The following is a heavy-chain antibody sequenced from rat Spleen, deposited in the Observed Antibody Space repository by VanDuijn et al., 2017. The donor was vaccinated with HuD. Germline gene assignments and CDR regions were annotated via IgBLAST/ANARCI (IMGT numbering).Heavy chain of an antibody. CDR2: ISYDVSST. D-gene: IGHD1-7*01. CDR3: ARHTGVWWFPY. J-gene: IGHJ3*01. Sequence: EVQLVESGGGLVQPGRSLKLSCVASGFTFSDYYMAWVRQAPKKGLEWVASISYDVSSTDYGDSVKGRFTISRDNAKSTLYLQMNSLRSEDTATYYCARHTGVWWFPYWGQGTLVTVSS. V-gene: IGHV5-22*01. CDR1: GFTFSDYY.